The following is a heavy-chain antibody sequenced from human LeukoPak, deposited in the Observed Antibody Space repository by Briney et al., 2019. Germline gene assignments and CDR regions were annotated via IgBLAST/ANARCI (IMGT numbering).Heavy chain of an antibody. J-gene: IGHJ5*02. CDR3: AREVPLSYQQGGFDP. V-gene: IGHV4-31*03. CDR1: GGSISSGGYY. CDR2: IYYSGST. D-gene: IGHD2-2*01. Sequence: PSETLSLTRTVSGGSISSGGYYWSWIRQHPGKGLEWIGYIYYSGSTYYNPSLKSRVTISVDTSKNQFSLKLSSVTAADTAVYYCAREVPLSYQQGGFDPWGQGTLVTVSS.